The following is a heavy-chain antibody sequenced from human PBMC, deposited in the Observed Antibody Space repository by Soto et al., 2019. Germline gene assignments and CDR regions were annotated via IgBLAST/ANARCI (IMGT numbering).Heavy chain of an antibody. V-gene: IGHV6-1*01. CDR2: TYYRSKWYN. CDR3: ARDRGYGNYYYYYGMDA. J-gene: IGHJ6*02. CDR1: GDSVSSNSAA. D-gene: IGHD5-18*01. Sequence: SQTLSLTCAISGDSVSSNSAAWNWIRQSPSRGLEWLGRTYYRSKWYNDYAVSVKSRITINPDTSKNQFSLQLNSVTPEDTAVYYCARDRGYGNYYYYYGMDAWGQGTTVTVSS.